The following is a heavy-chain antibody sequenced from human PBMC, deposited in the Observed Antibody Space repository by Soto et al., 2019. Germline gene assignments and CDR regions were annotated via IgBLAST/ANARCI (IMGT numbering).Heavy chain of an antibody. V-gene: IGHV3-23*01. J-gene: IGHJ4*02. D-gene: IGHD2-8*01. CDR2: ISGSGGST. CDR3: AKEGSYCTNGVCYVTYDY. CDR1: GFTFSSYA. Sequence: PGGSLRLSCAASGFTFSSYAMSWVRQAPGKGLEWVSAISGSGGSTYYADSVKGRFTISRDNSKNTLYLQMNSLRAEDTAVYYCAKEGSYCTNGVCYVTYDYWGQGTLVTVS.